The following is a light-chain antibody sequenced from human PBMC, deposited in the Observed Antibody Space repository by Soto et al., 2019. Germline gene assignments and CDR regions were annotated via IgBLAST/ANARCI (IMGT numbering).Light chain of an antibody. CDR1: QTITSW. Sequence: DIQMTQSPSTLSASVGDRVTITCRASQTITSWLAWYQQKPGKAPNLLIHTASNLESGVSSRFNGSGSGTDFTLTVSSLQPGDSATYFCQQYYAYPLTFGGGTKVDIK. J-gene: IGKJ4*01. CDR3: QQYYAYPLT. CDR2: TAS. V-gene: IGKV1-5*03.